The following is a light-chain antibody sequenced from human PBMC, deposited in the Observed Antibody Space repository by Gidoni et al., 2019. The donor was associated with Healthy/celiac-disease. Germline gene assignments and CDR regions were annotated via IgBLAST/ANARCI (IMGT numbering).Light chain of an antibody. J-gene: IGKJ2*01. CDR2: AAS. CDR1: QSISSY. CDR3: QQSYSTPYT. Sequence: DIQMTQSPSSLSASVGDRVTITCRASQSISSYLNWYQQKPGKAPKLLHYAASSLQSGVPSRFSGSGSGTDFTLTISSLQPEDFATYYCQQSYSTPYTFGQGTKLEIK. V-gene: IGKV1-39*01.